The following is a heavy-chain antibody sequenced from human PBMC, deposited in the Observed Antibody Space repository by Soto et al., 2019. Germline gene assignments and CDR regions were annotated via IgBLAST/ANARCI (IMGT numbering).Heavy chain of an antibody. CDR2: IIPMFGTA. Sequence: QVQLVQSGAEVKKPGSSVKVSCKASGDTFSSYAINWVRQAPGQGLEWMGGIIPMFGTANYALKFKGRVTITAGESTSTVYMELSSLRSEDTAVYYCARVGPAHYYDSSGYYSPLDYWGQGTLVTVSS. CDR1: GDTFSSYA. J-gene: IGHJ4*02. V-gene: IGHV1-69*01. CDR3: ARVGPAHYYDSSGYYSPLDY. D-gene: IGHD3-22*01.